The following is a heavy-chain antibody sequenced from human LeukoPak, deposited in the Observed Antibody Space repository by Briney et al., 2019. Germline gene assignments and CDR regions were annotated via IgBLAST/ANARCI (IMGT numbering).Heavy chain of an antibody. Sequence: GGSLRLSCAASGFSFSNYAMSGVRQAPGKGLEWVSGIRGSGGNTYYADSVKGRFTISRDNSKNTLYLQMNSLRAEDTVVYYCAKAGIYYDSSGFYSYFDYWGQGTLVTVSS. CDR3: AKAGIYYDSSGFYSYFDY. CDR1: GFSFSNYA. J-gene: IGHJ4*02. D-gene: IGHD3-22*01. CDR2: IRGSGGNT. V-gene: IGHV3-23*01.